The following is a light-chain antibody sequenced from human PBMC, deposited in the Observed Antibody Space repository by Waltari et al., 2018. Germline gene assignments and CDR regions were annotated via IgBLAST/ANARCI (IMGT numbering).Light chain of an antibody. CDR2: EVN. J-gene: IGLJ1*01. V-gene: IGLV2-8*01. CDR3: SSYAGSRGV. Sequence: QSALTQPPSASGSPGQSVTISCTGTSSDVGGYNYVPWYQQHPGKAPNLMIFEVNKRPSRVPDRFSGSKSGNTASLTVSGLQAEDEADYYCSSYAGSRGVFGTGTKVTVL. CDR1: SSDVGGYNY.